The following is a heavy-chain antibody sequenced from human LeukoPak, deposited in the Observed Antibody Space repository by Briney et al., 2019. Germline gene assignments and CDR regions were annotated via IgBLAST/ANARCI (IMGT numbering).Heavy chain of an antibody. CDR1: GFTFSSYA. Sequence: GGSLRLSCAGSGFTFSSYAMSWVRQAPGKGLEWVSGISVSSGTTYYADSVKGRFTISRDNPRNTLFLQLNSLRADDTAVYYCAKEGGSGWSFFDYWGQGTLVTVSS. D-gene: IGHD6-19*01. V-gene: IGHV3-23*01. J-gene: IGHJ4*02. CDR2: ISVSSGTT. CDR3: AKEGGSGWSFFDY.